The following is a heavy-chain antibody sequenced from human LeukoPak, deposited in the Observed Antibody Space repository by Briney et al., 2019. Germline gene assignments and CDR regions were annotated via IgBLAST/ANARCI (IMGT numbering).Heavy chain of an antibody. CDR3: ARGKGDSYGPQDY. J-gene: IGHJ4*02. CDR2: IYYSGST. CDR1: GGSISSGDYY. Sequence: KSSETLSLTCTVSGGSISSGDYYWSWIRQPPGKGLEWIGYIYYSGSTYYNPSLKSRVTISVDTSKNQFSLKLSSVTAADTAVYYCARGKGDSYGPQDYWGQGTLVTVSS. D-gene: IGHD5-18*01. V-gene: IGHV4-30-4*01.